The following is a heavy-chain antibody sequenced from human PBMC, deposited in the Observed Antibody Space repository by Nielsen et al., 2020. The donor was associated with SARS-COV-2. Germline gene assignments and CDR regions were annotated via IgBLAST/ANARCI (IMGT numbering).Heavy chain of an antibody. V-gene: IGHV1-2*04. CDR1: GYTFTGYY. J-gene: IGHJ6*02. CDR2: INPNSGGT. CDR3: ATTSGGVSKKHGMDV. D-gene: IGHD2/OR15-2a*01. Sequence: ASVKVSCKASGYTFTGYYMHWVRQAPGQGLEWMGWINPNSGGTNYAQKFQGWVTMTRDTSISTAYMELSRLRSDDTAVYYCATTSGGVSKKHGMDVWGQGTTVTVSS.